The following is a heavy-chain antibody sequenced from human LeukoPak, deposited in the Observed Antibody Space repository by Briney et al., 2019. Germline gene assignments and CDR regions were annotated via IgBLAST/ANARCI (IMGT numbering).Heavy chain of an antibody. CDR2: INAGNGNT. CDR3: ARGVYGSGSYYND. Sequence: ASVKVSCKTSGYTFTDYGMHWVRQAPGQRLEWMGWINAGNGNTKYSQKFQGRVTITRDTSASTAYMELSSLRSEDTAVYYCARGVYGSGSYYNDWGQGTLVTVSS. D-gene: IGHD3-10*01. CDR1: GYTFTDYG. J-gene: IGHJ4*02. V-gene: IGHV1-3*01.